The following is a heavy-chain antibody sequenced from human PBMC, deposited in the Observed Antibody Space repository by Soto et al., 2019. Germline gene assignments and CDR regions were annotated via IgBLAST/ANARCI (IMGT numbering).Heavy chain of an antibody. D-gene: IGHD2-15*01. CDR3: ARSWWYSLVGYYGMDV. Sequence: SVKVSCKASGGTFSSYAISWVLRAPGEGLEWMGGIIPIFGTANYAQKFQGRVTITADESTSTAYMELSSLRSEDTAVYYCARSWWYSLVGYYGMDVWGQGTTVTVSS. CDR1: GGTFSSYA. CDR2: IIPIFGTA. J-gene: IGHJ6*02. V-gene: IGHV1-69*13.